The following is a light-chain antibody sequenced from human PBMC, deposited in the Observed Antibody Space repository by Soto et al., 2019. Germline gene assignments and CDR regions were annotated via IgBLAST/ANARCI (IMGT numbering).Light chain of an antibody. V-gene: IGKV3-15*01. CDR2: GAS. CDR1: QSVSSN. CDR3: QQYNNWPGT. J-gene: IGKJ2*01. Sequence: EIVMTQSPATLSVSPGERATLSCRASQSVSSNLAWYQQKPGLAPRLLIYGASTRATGIPARFSGSGSGTEFTLTISSLQSEDFAVYYCQQYNNWPGTFGQGTKLEIK.